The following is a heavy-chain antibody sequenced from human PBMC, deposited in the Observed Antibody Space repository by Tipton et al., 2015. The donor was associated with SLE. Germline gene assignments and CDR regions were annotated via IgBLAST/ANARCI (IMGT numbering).Heavy chain of an antibody. D-gene: IGHD1-26*01. CDR3: ARGYSGSYRVDF. CDR1: GFTFSSYE. V-gene: IGHV3-74*01. CDR2: ISGDGTVT. Sequence: SLRLSCAASGFTFSSYEMNWVRQTPGKGLVWVSRISGDGTVTTSADSVRGRFTISRDNAKNTVYLQMSGLGAEDTAVYYCARGYSGSYRVDFWGQGTLVTVSS. J-gene: IGHJ4*02.